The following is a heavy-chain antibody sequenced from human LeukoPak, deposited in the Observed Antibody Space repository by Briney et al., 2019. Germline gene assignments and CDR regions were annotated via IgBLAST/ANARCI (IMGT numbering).Heavy chain of an antibody. Sequence: ASVKVSCKASGYTFTSYGISWVPQAPGQGLEWMGWISAYNGNTNYAQKLQGRVTMTTDTSTSTAYMELRSLRSDDTAVYYCARTIAVAGTELDWGQGTLVTVSS. V-gene: IGHV1-18*01. CDR2: ISAYNGNT. CDR3: ARTIAVAGTELD. J-gene: IGHJ4*02. CDR1: GYTFTSYG. D-gene: IGHD6-19*01.